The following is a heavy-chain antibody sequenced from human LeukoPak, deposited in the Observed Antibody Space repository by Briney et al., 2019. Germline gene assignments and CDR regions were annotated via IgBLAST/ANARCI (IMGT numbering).Heavy chain of an antibody. CDR3: ARDRGGWPDY. J-gene: IGHJ4*02. CDR2: ISGTSNTI. CDR1: GFTFSSYS. D-gene: IGHD6-19*01. V-gene: IGHV3-48*01. Sequence: GGSLRLSCVGSGFTFSSYSMNWVRQAPGKGLEWVSYISGTSNTIYYADSVKGRFTVSRDNAKNSLYLQLNSLRPEDTGLYYCARDRGGWPDYWGQGTLVTVSS.